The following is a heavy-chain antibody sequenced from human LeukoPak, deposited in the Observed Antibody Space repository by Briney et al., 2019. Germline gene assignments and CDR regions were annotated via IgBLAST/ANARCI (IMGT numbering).Heavy chain of an antibody. Sequence: GAAVKVSCKASGYTFTSYDINWVRQATGQGLQWMGWMNPNSGNTGYAQKFQGRVTMTRNTSISTAYMELSSLRSEDTAVYYCARGGKITIYAFDIWGQGTMVTVSS. CDR2: MNPNSGNT. D-gene: IGHD3-9*01. V-gene: IGHV1-8*01. CDR1: GYTFTSYD. CDR3: ARGGKITIYAFDI. J-gene: IGHJ3*02.